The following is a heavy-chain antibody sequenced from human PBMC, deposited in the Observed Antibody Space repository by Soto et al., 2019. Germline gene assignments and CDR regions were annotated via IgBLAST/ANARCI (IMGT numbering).Heavy chain of an antibody. CDR3: AKTLPYNLVSAAHDYYGMDV. Sequence: PGGSLRLSCAASGFTFSSYGMHWVRQAPGKGLEWVAVIWYDGSNKYYADSVKGRFTISRDNSKNTLYLQMNSLRAEDTAVYYCAKTLPYNLVSAAHDYYGMDVWGKGTTVTVSS. J-gene: IGHJ6*04. CDR1: GFTFSSYG. V-gene: IGHV3-30*02. CDR2: IWYDGSNK. D-gene: IGHD2-2*01.